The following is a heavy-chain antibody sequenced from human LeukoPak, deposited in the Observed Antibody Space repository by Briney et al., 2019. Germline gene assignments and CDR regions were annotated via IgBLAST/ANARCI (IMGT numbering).Heavy chain of an antibody. Sequence: PGGSLRLSCAASGFTFSSYAMSWVRQAPGKGLEWVSAISGSGGSTYYADSVKGRFTISRDNSKNTLYLQMNSLRAEDTAVYYCAKGPPSYYGSGSYYHNDYWGQGTLVTVSS. CDR2: ISGSGGST. V-gene: IGHV3-23*01. D-gene: IGHD3-10*01. CDR1: GFTFSSYA. CDR3: AKGPPSYYGSGSYYHNDY. J-gene: IGHJ4*02.